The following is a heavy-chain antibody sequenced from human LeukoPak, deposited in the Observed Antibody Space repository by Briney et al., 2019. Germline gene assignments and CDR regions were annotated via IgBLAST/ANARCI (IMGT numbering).Heavy chain of an antibody. CDR2: IKHDESEK. CDR3: ARVHSSGSEPFDY. Sequence: GGSLRLSCAASGFSFNSDWMDWVRQAPGKGLEWVANIKHDESEKNYLDSVKGRFTISRDNSKNTLYLQMNSLRAEDTAVYYYARVHSSGSEPFDYWGQGTLVTVSS. J-gene: IGHJ4*02. D-gene: IGHD6-19*01. V-gene: IGHV3-7*01. CDR1: GFSFNSDW.